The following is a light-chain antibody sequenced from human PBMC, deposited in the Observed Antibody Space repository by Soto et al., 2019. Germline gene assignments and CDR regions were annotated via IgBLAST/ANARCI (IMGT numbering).Light chain of an antibody. CDR1: FSHIGRNT. V-gene: IGLV1-44*01. CDR3: AVWDDSLSGGV. CDR2: SNT. J-gene: IGLJ3*02. Sequence: QSVLTQPPSASGTPGQRVTISCSGSFSHIGRNTVNWYQQFPGKAPKLLIDSNTRRPSGVPDRFSGSKSGTSASLAISGLQSEDESDYYCAVWDDSLSGGVFGGGTKVTVL.